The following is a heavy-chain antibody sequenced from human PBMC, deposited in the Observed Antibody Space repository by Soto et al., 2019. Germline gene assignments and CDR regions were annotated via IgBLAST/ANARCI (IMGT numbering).Heavy chain of an antibody. CDR2: IKQDGSEK. CDR3: ARDRDGRWFGELFYYYYGMDV. D-gene: IGHD3-10*01. J-gene: IGHJ6*02. Sequence: GGSLRLSCAASGFTFSSYWMSWVRQAPGKGLEWVANIKQDGSEKYYVDSVKGRFTISRDNAKNSLYLQMNSLRAEDTAVYYCARDRDGRWFGELFYYYYGMDVWGQGTTVTVSS. CDR1: GFTFSSYW. V-gene: IGHV3-7*03.